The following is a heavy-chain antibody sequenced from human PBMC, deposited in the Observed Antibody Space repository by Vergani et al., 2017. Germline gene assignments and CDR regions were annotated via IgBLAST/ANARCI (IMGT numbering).Heavy chain of an antibody. CDR3: AGPQGTSAYYYGGFDY. J-gene: IGHJ4*02. D-gene: IGHD3-22*01. Sequence: VQLQESGPGLVKPSETLSLICTVSGGSITSYYWSWIRQPAGKGLEWVSTISSDGGSTYYADSVKGRFTISRDNSKNTLFLQMNSLTAEDTAIYYCAGPQGTSAYYYGGFDYWGQGILVTVSS. CDR2: ISSDGGST. CDR1: GGSITSYY. V-gene: IGHV3-23*01.